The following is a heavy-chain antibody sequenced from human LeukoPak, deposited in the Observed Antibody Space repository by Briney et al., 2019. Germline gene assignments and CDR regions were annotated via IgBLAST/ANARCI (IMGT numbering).Heavy chain of an antibody. J-gene: IGHJ4*02. V-gene: IGHV2-5*02. Sequence: GPTLVKPTQTLTLTCTFSGFSLSTSGVGVGWIRQPPGKALEWLALIYWEDDNRYRPSLKSRLTITKDTSKNQVVLTMTNMDPVDTATYYCAHSRPPSYYYGSGSYYNSYYFDYWGQGTLVTVSS. CDR2: IYWEDDN. CDR1: GFSLSTSGVG. D-gene: IGHD3-10*01. CDR3: AHSRPPSYYYGSGSYYNSYYFDY.